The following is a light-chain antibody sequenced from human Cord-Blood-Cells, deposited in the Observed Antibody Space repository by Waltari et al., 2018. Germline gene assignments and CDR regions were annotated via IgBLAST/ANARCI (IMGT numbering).Light chain of an antibody. V-gene: IGKV1-39*01. CDR2: AAY. CDR3: QQSYSTPPWT. CDR1: QSISSY. Sequence: DIQMTQSPSSLSASVGDRVTITCRASQSISSYLNWYQQKPGKAPKLLIYAAYSLQSGVPSRGSGSGSGTDFTLTISSLQPEDFATYYCQQSYSTPPWTFGQGTKVEIK. J-gene: IGKJ1*01.